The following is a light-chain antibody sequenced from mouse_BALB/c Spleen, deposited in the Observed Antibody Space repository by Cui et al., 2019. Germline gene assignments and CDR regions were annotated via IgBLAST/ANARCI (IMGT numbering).Light chain of an antibody. J-gene: IGKJ5*01. V-gene: IGKV4-68*01. CDR2: LTS. Sequence: QFVLTQPPAPMSASPGEKVTMTCSASSSVSYMYWYQQKPRSSPKPWIYLTSNLASGVPARFSGSGSGTSYSLTISSMEAEDAATYYCQQWSSNPLTFGAGTKLELK. CDR1: SSVSY. CDR3: QQWSSNPLT.